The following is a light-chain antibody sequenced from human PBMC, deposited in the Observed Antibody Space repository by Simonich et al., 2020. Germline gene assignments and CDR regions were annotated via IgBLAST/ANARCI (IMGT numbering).Light chain of an antibody. Sequence: DIQLTQSPSSLSASVGDRVTITCRVSQGISSYLNWDRQKPGKVPKLLIYIASNLQSGVPSRFSGSGSGTYFTLTISSLQPEDFATYYCQQYNSYPITFGQGTRLEIK. CDR1: QGISSY. CDR2: IAS. CDR3: QQYNSYPIT. V-gene: IGKV1-27*01. J-gene: IGKJ5*01.